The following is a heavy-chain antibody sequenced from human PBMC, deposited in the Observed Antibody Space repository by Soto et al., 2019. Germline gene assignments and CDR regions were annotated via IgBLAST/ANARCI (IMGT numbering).Heavy chain of an antibody. D-gene: IGHD4-4*01. CDR3: ARDPAIYSGKFDYGLDV. CDR2: IGTSGKTI. CDR1: GFTFSSYE. J-gene: IGHJ6*02. V-gene: IGHV3-48*03. Sequence: GGSLKLSCAVSGFTFSSYEMNWVRQAPGKGLEWVSYIGTSGKTIYYADSVRGRFTISRDNAKNSLYLQMNSLRAEDTAVYFCARDPAIYSGKFDYGLDVWGRGTTVTVSS.